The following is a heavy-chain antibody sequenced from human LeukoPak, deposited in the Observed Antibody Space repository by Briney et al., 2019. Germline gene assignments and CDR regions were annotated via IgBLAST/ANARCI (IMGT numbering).Heavy chain of an antibody. CDR1: GFTFDDYA. CDR3: AKDIHPQGYYGSGLGY. Sequence: GGALRLSCAASGFTFDDYAMHWVRQAPGKGLEWVSGISWNSGSIGYADSVKGRFTISRDNAKNSLYLQMNSLRAEDTALYYCAKDIHPQGYYGSGLGYWGQGTLVTVSS. V-gene: IGHV3-9*01. CDR2: ISWNSGSI. J-gene: IGHJ4*02. D-gene: IGHD3-10*01.